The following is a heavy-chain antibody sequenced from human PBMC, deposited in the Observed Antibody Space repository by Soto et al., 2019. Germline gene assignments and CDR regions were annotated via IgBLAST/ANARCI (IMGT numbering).Heavy chain of an antibody. CDR3: ARGHTYYYDSSGCPVGGRLDY. V-gene: IGHV1-18*01. Sequence: QVQLVQSGAEVKKPGASVKVSCKASGYTFTSYGISWVRQAPGQGLEWMGWISAYNGNTNYAQKLQGRVTMTTDTSTSTAYMELRSLRSDDTAVYYCARGHTYYYDSSGCPVGGRLDYWGQGTLVTVSS. D-gene: IGHD3-22*01. CDR2: ISAYNGNT. J-gene: IGHJ4*02. CDR1: GYTFTSYG.